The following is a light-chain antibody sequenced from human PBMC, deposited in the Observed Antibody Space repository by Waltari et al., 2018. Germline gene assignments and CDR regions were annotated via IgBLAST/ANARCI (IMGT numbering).Light chain of an antibody. Sequence: QSALTQPPSASGSPGQSVTISCTGTSSDVGAYDYVSWYQHHPDNAPKLLLFEVNKWPSGVPVRFSGSKSANTASLTVSGLQAEDEADYYCSSYAGTDNFVVFGGGTKLTVL. CDR2: EVN. V-gene: IGLV2-8*01. CDR1: SSDVGAYDY. CDR3: SSYAGTDNFVV. J-gene: IGLJ2*01.